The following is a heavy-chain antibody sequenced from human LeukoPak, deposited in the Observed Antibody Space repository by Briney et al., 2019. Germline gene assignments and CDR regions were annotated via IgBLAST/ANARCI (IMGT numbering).Heavy chain of an antibody. V-gene: IGHV1-46*01. J-gene: IGHJ2*01. CDR3: ARELVGYSSSWYEGWYFDL. CDR1: GYTFTSYY. CDR2: INPSGGST. Sequence: GASLKVSCKASGYTFTSYYMYCVRQAPGHGLEWMGIINPSGGSTSSAQKFQGRVTMTRDTSTSTVYMELSSLRSGDTAVYYCARELVGYSSSWYEGWYFDLWGRGTLVTVAS. D-gene: IGHD6-13*01.